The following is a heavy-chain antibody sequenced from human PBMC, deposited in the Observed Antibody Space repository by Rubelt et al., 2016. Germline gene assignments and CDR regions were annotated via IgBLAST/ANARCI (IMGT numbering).Heavy chain of an antibody. J-gene: IGHJ4*02. CDR3: ARGVEMATMYYFDY. CDR1: GGSISSYY. V-gene: IGHV4-59*01. Sequence: QVQLQESGPGLVKPSETLSLTCTVSGGSISSYYWSWIRQPPGKGLEWIGYIYYSGSTNYNPSLKSRVTISVDTSKNQFSLKLSSVTAADTAVYYCARGVEMATMYYFDYWGQGTLVTVSS. CDR2: IYYSGST. D-gene: IGHD5-24*01.